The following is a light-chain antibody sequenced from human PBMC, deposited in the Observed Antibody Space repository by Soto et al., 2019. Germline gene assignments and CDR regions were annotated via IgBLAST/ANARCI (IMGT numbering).Light chain of an antibody. Sequence: QMIQGASTQSASIGDIVTITCRGSQSIRRWLAWYQQKPGKAPKLLIYDASSLESGGHSRFLGSGSGTEFTLTISCLQPDEFATYYCQQYNSYSTSVQRTKV. V-gene: IGKV1-5*01. CDR1: QSIRRW. CDR3: QQYNSYST. CDR2: DAS. J-gene: IGKJ1*01.